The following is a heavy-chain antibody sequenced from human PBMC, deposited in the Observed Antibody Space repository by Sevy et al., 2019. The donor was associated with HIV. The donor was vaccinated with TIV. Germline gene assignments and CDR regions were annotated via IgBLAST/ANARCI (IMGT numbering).Heavy chain of an antibody. CDR1: VGSIRSYY. V-gene: IGHV4-59*13. D-gene: IGHD3-10*01. J-gene: IGHJ4*02. CDR2: IYYSGST. CDR3: AGGGGPRSPPTS. Sequence: SETLSLTCTVSVGSIRSYYWSWIRQPPGKGLEWIGYIYYSGSTNYNPSLKSRVTISADTSKKQFSLKLSSVTAADTAVYYCAGGGGPRSPPTSWGQGTLVTVSS.